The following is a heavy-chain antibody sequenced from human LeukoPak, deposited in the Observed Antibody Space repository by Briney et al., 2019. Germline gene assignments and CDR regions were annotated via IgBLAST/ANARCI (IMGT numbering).Heavy chain of an antibody. Sequence: PGGSLRLSCTASGFTFSDYAMSWVRQAPGKGLEWVSTISTNGDSTYYADSVKGRFTISRDNSRNTLSLQMNSLRAEDTAVYYCARGGVYSSSSVDYWGQGTLVTVSS. CDR2: ISTNGDST. CDR1: GFTFSDYA. J-gene: IGHJ4*02. V-gene: IGHV3-23*01. CDR3: ARGGVYSSSSVDY. D-gene: IGHD6-6*01.